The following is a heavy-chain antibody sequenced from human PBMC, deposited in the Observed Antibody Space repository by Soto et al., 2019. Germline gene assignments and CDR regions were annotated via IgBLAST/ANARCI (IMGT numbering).Heavy chain of an antibody. Sequence: GGSLRLSCAASGFTFSSYWMSWVRQAPGKGLEWVANIKQDGSEKYYVDSVKGRFTISRDNAKNSLYLQMNSLRAEDTAVYYCARSPRRELLRYCYFDYWGQGTLVTVSS. CDR2: IKQDGSEK. CDR1: GFTFSSYW. D-gene: IGHD1-26*01. CDR3: ARSPRRELLRYCYFDY. V-gene: IGHV3-7*03. J-gene: IGHJ4*02.